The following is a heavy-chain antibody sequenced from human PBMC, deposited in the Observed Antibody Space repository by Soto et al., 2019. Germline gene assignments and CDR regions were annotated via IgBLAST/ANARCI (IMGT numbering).Heavy chain of an antibody. J-gene: IGHJ5*01. D-gene: IGHD3-3*01. CDR1: GYTFTTIR. V-gene: IGHV1-18*01. CDR3: ASDRSGWYDF. CDR2: IRPHNGDT. Sequence: QVQLVQFAAEVGKPGASVKVSCKASGYTFTTIRLSWVRQAPGQGLEWMGWIRPHNGDTQYAQKFQGRVTMTADTSTTTADMEVRCLRPGDSAVFYCASDRSGWYDFWGQGPLVTVSS.